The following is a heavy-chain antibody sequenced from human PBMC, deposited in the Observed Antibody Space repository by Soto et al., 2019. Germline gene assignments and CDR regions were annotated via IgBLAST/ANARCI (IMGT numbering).Heavy chain of an antibody. V-gene: IGHV3-30-3*01. CDR2: ISYDGNNK. CDR3: ARDMGDYAILTGDWGYYYYYGMDV. Sequence: PWGSLRLSCAASGFTLSSYAMHWVRQAPGKGLEWVAVISYDGNNKYYADSVKGRFTISRDNSKNTLYLQMHNLRAEDTAVYYFARDMGDYAILTGDWGYYYYYGMDVVGQGTTVTVSS. D-gene: IGHD3-9*01. CDR1: GFTLSSYA. J-gene: IGHJ6*02.